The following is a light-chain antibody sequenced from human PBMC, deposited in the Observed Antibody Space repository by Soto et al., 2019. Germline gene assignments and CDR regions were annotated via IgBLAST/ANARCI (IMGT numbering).Light chain of an antibody. CDR1: QSVYRY. V-gene: IGKV3-11*01. CDR2: DAS. J-gene: IGKJ5*01. CDR3: QQRSEWPIT. Sequence: EIVLTQSPATLPLSPGERATLSCRASQSVYRYLEWYQQKPGQAPRLLIYDASNRATGIPARFSGSGSATDFTLTISSLEPEDFEVYYCQQRSEWPITFGQGTRLEIK.